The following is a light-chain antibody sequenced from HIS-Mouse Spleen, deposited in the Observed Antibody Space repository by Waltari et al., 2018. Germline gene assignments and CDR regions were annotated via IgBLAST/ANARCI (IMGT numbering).Light chain of an antibody. J-gene: IGKJ4*01. V-gene: IGKV3-11*01. CDR3: QQRSNWLT. CDR2: DAS. Sequence: EIVLTQSPATLSLSPGERATLSCSASQSVSSYLAWYQQKPGQAPRLLIYDASNRATGIPARFSGSGSGTDFTLTISSLEPEDFAVYYGQQRSNWLTFGGGTKVEIK. CDR1: QSVSSY.